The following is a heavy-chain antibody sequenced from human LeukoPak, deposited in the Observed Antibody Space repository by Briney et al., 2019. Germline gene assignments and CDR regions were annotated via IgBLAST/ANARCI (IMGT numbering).Heavy chain of an antibody. CDR1: GGSISSYY. J-gene: IGHJ5*02. V-gene: IGHV4-59*01. CDR2: IYYSGST. Sequence: SETLSLTCTVSGGSISSYYRSWIRQPPGKGLEWIGYIYYSGSTNYNPSLKSRVTISVDTSKNQFSLKLSSVTAADTAVYYCAREVPGYSSSWYWFDPWGQGTLVTVSS. CDR3: AREVPGYSSSWYWFDP. D-gene: IGHD6-13*01.